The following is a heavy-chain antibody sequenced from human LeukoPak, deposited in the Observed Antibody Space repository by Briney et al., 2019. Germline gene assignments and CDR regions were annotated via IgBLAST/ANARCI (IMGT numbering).Heavy chain of an antibody. V-gene: IGHV1-69*04. CDR3: ARDDYGGNSAPSLFDY. Sequence: SVKVSCKASGYTFTGYYMHWVRQAPGQGLEWMGRIIPILGIANYAQKFQGRVTITADKSTSTAYMELSSLRSEDTAVYYCARDDYGGNSAPSLFDYWGQGTLVTVSS. J-gene: IGHJ4*02. D-gene: IGHD4-23*01. CDR1: GYTFTGYY. CDR2: IIPILGIA.